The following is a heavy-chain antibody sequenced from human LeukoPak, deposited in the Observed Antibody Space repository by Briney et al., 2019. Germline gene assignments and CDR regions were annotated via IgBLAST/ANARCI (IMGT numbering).Heavy chain of an antibody. CDR2: IYYSGST. CDR1: GGSISGYY. Sequence: YPSETLSLTCTVSGGSISGYYWNWIRQPPGKGLEWIGYIYYSGSTNYNPSLESRVTISVDTSKNQFSLKLSSVTAAGTAVYYCARHSTASGYLNYFDYWGQGTLVTVSS. V-gene: IGHV4-59*08. CDR3: ARHSTASGYLNYFDY. D-gene: IGHD1-1*01. J-gene: IGHJ4*02.